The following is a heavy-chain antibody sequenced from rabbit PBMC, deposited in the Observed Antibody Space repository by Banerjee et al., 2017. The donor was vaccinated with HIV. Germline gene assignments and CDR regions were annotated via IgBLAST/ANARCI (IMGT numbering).Heavy chain of an antibody. J-gene: IGHJ3*01. D-gene: IGHD5-1*01. CDR2: IYTDFSAST. CDR3: ARGGSYGSPL. CDR1: GFTLSSYW. V-gene: IGHV1S45*01. Sequence: QEQLVESGGGLVQPEASLTLTCTASGFTLSSYWMCWVRQAPGKGLEWIACIYTDFSASTYYASWAKGRFTISKTSSTTVTLQMTSLTAADTATYFCARGGSYGSPLWGQGTLVTVS.